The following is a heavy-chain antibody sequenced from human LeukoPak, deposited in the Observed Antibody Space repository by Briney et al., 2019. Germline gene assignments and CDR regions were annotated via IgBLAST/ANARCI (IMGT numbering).Heavy chain of an antibody. CDR1: GFTFSSYG. J-gene: IGHJ4*02. V-gene: IGHV3-30*03. CDR2: ISYDGSNK. D-gene: IGHD5-12*01. Sequence: GGSLRLSCAASGFTFSSYGMHWVRQAPGKGLEWVAVISYDGSNKYYADSVKGRFTISRDNSKNTLYLQMNSLRAEDTAVYYCARDPHGGYETYYFDYWGQGTLVTVSS. CDR3: ARDPHGGYETYYFDY.